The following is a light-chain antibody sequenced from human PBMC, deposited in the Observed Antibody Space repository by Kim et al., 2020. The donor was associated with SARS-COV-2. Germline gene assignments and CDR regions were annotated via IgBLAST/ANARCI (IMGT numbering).Light chain of an antibody. V-gene: IGLV3-19*01. Sequence: SSELTQDPAVSVALGQTVRITCQGDSLRSYYASWYQQKPGQAPVLVIYGKNNRPSGIPDRFYGSSSGNTASLTITGAQAEDEADYYCNSRDSSGNWVFGG. CDR3: NSRDSSGNWV. CDR2: GKN. J-gene: IGLJ3*02. CDR1: SLRSYY.